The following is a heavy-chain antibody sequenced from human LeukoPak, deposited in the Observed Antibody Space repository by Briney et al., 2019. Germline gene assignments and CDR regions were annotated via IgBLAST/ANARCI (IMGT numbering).Heavy chain of an antibody. CDR2: IYYSGST. J-gene: IGHJ4*02. V-gene: IGHV4-59*01. CDR1: GGSISSFY. Sequence: PSETLSLTCTVSGGSISSFYWSWIRQPPGKGLEGIGYIYYSGSTNYNPSLKSRVTMSVDTSKNQFSLKLSSVTAADTAVYYCARGYSQYYFDYWGQGTLVTVSS. CDR3: ARGYSQYYFDY. D-gene: IGHD5-18*01.